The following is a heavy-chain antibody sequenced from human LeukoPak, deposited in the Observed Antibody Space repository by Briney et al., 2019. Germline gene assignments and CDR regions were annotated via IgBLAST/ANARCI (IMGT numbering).Heavy chain of an antibody. CDR3: ATRPTEIDYYYYMDV. CDR1: GFTFSSYA. V-gene: IGHV3-23*01. CDR2: ISGSGGST. D-gene: IGHD5-24*01. Sequence: PGGSLRLSCVSSGFTFSSYAMSWVRQAPGKGLEWVSAISGSGGSTYYADSVKGRFTISRDNSKNTLYLQMNSLRAEDTAVYYCATRPTEIDYYYYMDVWGKGTTVTVSS. J-gene: IGHJ6*03.